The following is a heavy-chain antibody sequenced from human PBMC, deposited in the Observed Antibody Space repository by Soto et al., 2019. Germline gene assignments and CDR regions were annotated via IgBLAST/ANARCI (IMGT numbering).Heavy chain of an antibody. D-gene: IGHD3-9*01. CDR3: ARELTAFGMDV. V-gene: IGHV3-74*01. CDR1: GFSFSSYW. CDR2: LNSDGTDT. J-gene: IGHJ6*02. Sequence: EVQLVESGGGLVQPGGSLRLSCAASGFSFSSYWMHWVRQAPGSGLVWVSRLNSDGTDTDYADSVKGRFTISRDTAKDTLSLQMNSLRTEDTAVYYCARELTAFGMDVWGQGTTVTVSS.